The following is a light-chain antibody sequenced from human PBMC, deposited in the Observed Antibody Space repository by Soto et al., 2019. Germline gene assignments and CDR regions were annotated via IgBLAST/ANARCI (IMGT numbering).Light chain of an antibody. CDR2: AAS. CDR1: QGISSY. CDR3: QQLVSYPQ. Sequence: AIRMTQSPSSLSASTGDRVTITCRASQGISSYLACYQQKPGKAPKLLIYAASTLQSGVPSRFSGSGSGTDFTLTISSLQPEDFATYYCQQLVSYPQFAGGTKVDIK. V-gene: IGKV1-8*01. J-gene: IGKJ4*02.